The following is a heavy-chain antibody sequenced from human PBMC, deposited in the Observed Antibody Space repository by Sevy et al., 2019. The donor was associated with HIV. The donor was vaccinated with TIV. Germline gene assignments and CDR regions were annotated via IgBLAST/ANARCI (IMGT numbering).Heavy chain of an antibody. Sequence: GGSLRLSCAASGFTFSDSWMHWVRQAPWKGLERVANINQDGNEKYYVDSVKGRFTISRDNAKNSLYLQMNSLRDDDTAVYYCATFSVGYWGQGTLVTVSS. V-gene: IGHV3-7*01. D-gene: IGHD3-3*01. CDR2: INQDGNEK. CDR3: ATFSVGY. J-gene: IGHJ4*02. CDR1: GFTFSDSW.